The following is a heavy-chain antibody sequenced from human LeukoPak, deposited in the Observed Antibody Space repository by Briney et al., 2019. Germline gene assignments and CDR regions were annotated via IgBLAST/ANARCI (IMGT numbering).Heavy chain of an antibody. CDR3: ARVGYSSGGSCRGDDFDI. Sequence: ASVKVSCKVSGYTLTELSMHWVRQAPGKGREWMGGLDPEDGETIYAQNCQGRVTMTEDKTPDTAYMALSSLRSEAPAVYYCARVGYSSGGSCRGDDFDIWGQGTMVTVSS. CDR2: LDPEDGET. V-gene: IGHV1-24*01. D-gene: IGHD2-15*01. CDR1: GYTLTELS. J-gene: IGHJ3*02.